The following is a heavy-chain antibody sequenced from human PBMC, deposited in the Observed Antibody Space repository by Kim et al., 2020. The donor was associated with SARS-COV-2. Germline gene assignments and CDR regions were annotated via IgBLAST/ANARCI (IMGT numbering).Heavy chain of an antibody. V-gene: IGHV4-59*08. D-gene: IGHD1-26*01. J-gene: IGHJ3*02. CDR1: GGSISSYY. Sequence: SETLSLTCTVSGGSISSYYWSWIRQPPGKGLEWIGYIYYSGSTNYNPSLKSRVTISVDTSKNQFSLKLSSVTAADTAVYYCARHYLVNDAFDIWGQGTMVTVSS. CDR2: IYYSGST. CDR3: ARHYLVNDAFDI.